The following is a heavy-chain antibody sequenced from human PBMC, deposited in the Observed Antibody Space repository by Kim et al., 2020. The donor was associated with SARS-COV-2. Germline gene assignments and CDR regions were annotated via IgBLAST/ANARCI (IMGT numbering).Heavy chain of an antibody. V-gene: IGHV4-30-4*01. CDR3: ARYIVVVPAAMINWFDP. D-gene: IGHD2-2*01. Sequence: SETLSLTCTVSGGSISSGDYYWSWIRQPPGKGLEWIGYIYYSGSTYYNPSLKSRVTISVDTSKNQFSLKLSSVTAADTAVYYCARYIVVVPAAMINWFDPWGQGTLVTVSS. J-gene: IGHJ5*02. CDR1: GGSISSGDYY. CDR2: IYYSGST.